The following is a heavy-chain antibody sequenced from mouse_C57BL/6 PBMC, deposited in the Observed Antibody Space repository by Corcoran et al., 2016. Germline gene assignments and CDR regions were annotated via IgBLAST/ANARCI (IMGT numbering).Heavy chain of an antibody. J-gene: IGHJ3*01. Sequence: QIQLAQSGPELKKPGETVKISCKASGYTFTTYGMSWVKQAPGKGLKWMGWINTYSGVPTYADDFKGRFAFSLETSASTAYLQINNLKNEDTATYFCARYDYDGPAWFAYWGQGTLVTVSA. CDR3: ARYDYDGPAWFAY. V-gene: IGHV9-3*01. D-gene: IGHD2-4*01. CDR1: GYTFTTYG. CDR2: INTYSGVP.